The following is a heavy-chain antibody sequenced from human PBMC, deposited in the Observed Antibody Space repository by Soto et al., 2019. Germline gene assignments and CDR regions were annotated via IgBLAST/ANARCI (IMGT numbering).Heavy chain of an antibody. CDR3: ARRHRLDSDRGGYYYYGFDV. CDR1: GGSIRSDY. J-gene: IGHJ6*02. D-gene: IGHD2-15*01. V-gene: IGHV4-59*08. CDR2: IHHSGST. Sequence: SETLSLTCTFSGGSIRSDYWSWIRQPPGKGLEWIGNIHHSGSTYYNPSPKSRVTISVDTSKSQFSLSLSSVTAADTAVYYCARRHRLDSDRGGYYYYGFDVWGQGTTVTVSS.